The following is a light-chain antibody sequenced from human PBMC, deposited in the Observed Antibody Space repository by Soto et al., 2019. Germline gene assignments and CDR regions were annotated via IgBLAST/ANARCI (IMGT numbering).Light chain of an antibody. Sequence: QAVVTQAPSLTVSPGGTVILTCASSTGAVTSGNYPNWLQQKPGQAPRTLIDNTSSRHSWTPARFSGSLLGGKAALTLSGVRPEDEAEYYCLLYYAGVWVFGGGTKLTVL. CDR1: TGAVTSGNY. CDR3: LLYYAGVWV. V-gene: IGLV7-43*01. J-gene: IGLJ3*02. CDR2: NTS.